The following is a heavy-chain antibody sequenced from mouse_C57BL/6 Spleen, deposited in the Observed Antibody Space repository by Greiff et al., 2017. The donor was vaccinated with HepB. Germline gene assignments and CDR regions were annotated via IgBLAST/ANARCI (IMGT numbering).Heavy chain of an antibody. CDR1: GYTFTDYN. D-gene: IGHD2-1*01. CDR2: INPNNGGT. V-gene: IGHV1-22*01. Sequence: VQLQQSGPELVKPGASVKMSCKASGYTFTDYNMHWVKQSHGKSLEWIGYINPNNGGTSYNQKFKGKATLTVNKSSSTAYMELRSLTSVDSAVYYCARVYYGNGYFDVWGTGTTVTVSS. J-gene: IGHJ1*03. CDR3: ARVYYGNGYFDV.